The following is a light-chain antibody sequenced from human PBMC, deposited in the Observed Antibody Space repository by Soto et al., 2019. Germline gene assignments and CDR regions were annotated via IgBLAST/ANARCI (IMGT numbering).Light chain of an antibody. V-gene: IGLV4-69*02. CDR3: QTWGPGIRV. J-gene: IGLJ3*02. CDR1: SEHSAYA. CDR2: INRDGSH. Sequence: QPVLTQSPSASASLGASVRLTCTLSSEHSAYATAWHQQLPARGPRYLMTINRDGSHTKGDGIPDRFSGSKSGAERYLTISSLQSEDEADYYCQTWGPGIRVFGGGTKVTVL.